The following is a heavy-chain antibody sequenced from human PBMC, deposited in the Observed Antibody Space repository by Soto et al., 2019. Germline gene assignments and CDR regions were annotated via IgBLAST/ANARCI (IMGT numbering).Heavy chain of an antibody. CDR1: GGSFSGYY. J-gene: IGHJ6*02. V-gene: IGHV4-34*01. Sequence: PSETLSLTCAVYGGSFSGYYWSWIRQPPGKGLEWIGEINHSGSTNYNPSLKSRVTISVDTSKNQFSLKLSSVTAADTAVYYCASNYDFWSGHYGMDVWGQGTTVTVLL. CDR2: INHSGST. CDR3: ASNYDFWSGHYGMDV. D-gene: IGHD3-3*01.